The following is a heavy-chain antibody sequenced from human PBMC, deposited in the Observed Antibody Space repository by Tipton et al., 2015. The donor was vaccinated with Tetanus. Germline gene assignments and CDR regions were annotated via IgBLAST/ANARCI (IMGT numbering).Heavy chain of an antibody. V-gene: IGHV3-9*01. J-gene: IGHJ3*01. Sequence: SLRLSCVGSGFTFNEFAIHWVRQVSGKGLEWVSAVSGAGGSKVYADSVRGRFTISRDNANNSLYLQMSSLRPEDTALYYCARAVRGRDVFDVWGQGTVVTASS. CDR3: ARAVRGRDVFDV. CDR2: VSGAGGSK. D-gene: IGHD3-10*01. CDR1: GFTFNEFA.